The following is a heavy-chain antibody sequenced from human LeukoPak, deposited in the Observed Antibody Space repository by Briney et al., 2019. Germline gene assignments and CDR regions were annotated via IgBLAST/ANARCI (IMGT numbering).Heavy chain of an antibody. CDR3: ARNQRYFDY. Sequence: GRSLRLSCAAPRFTFSSAGMHWGRQAPGKGLEWVAVIWYDGSNKFYEDSVKGRFTISRDNSKNTLYLQMNRLRAEDTAVYYCARNQRYFDYGGQGTLVTVSS. CDR1: RFTFSSAG. CDR2: IWYDGSNK. D-gene: IGHD1-14*01. V-gene: IGHV3-33*01. J-gene: IGHJ4*02.